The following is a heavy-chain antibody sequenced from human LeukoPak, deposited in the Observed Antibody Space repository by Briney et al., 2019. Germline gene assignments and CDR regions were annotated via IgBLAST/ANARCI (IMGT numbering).Heavy chain of an antibody. V-gene: IGHV3-74*01. D-gene: IGHD5-18*01. CDR1: GFTFSSYW. CDR3: ARDNTARDAFDI. CDR2: INSDGSST. J-gene: IGHJ3*02. Sequence: GGSLRLSCAASGFTFSSYWMHWVRQAPGKGLVWVSRINSDGSSTSYADSVKGRFTISRDNAKNTLYLQMSSLRAEDTAVYYCARDNTARDAFDIWGQGTMVTVSS.